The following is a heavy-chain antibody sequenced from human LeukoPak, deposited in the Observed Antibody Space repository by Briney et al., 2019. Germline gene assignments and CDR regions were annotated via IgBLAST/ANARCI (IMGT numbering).Heavy chain of an antibody. CDR3: AREPAYQGWYFDL. J-gene: IGHJ2*01. D-gene: IGHD2-2*01. CDR2: IIPIFGTA. CDR1: GGTFSSYA. V-gene: IGHV1-69*01. Sequence: EASVKVSCKASGGTFSSYAISWVRQAPGQGLEWMGGIIPIFGTANYAQKFQGRVTITADESTSTAYMELSSLRSEDTAVYYCAREPAYQGWYFDLWGRGTLVTVSS.